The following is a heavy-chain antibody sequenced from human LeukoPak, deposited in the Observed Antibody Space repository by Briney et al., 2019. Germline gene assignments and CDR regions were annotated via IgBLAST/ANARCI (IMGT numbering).Heavy chain of an antibody. D-gene: IGHD4-23*01. CDR2: IKGDGGEK. Sequence: QPGGSLRLSCAASGFTSRSYWMNWVRQAPGKGLEWVANIKGDGGEKYAHSVEGRFTISRDNAKNSVYLQMNSLRAEDTSVYYCLRDNRWASDYWGQGTLVTVSS. V-gene: IGHV3-7*01. J-gene: IGHJ4*02. CDR1: GFTSRSYW. CDR3: LRDNRWASDY.